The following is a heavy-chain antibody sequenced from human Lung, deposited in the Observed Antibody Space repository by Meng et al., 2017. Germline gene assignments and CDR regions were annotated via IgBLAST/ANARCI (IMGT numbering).Heavy chain of an antibody. D-gene: IGHD1-1*01. V-gene: IGHV3-74*01. CDR2: VNPDGNDV. Sequence: VQLLASGGVLVQPGGSLSLSCAASGFTFTNHWMHWVRQVPGKGLVWVSRVNPDGNDVNYVDSVKGRFTISRDNAKDTVFLQMNNLSGDDTAVYYCTNDRLSEWGQGTLVTVSS. CDR3: TNDRLSE. J-gene: IGHJ1*01. CDR1: GFTFTNHW.